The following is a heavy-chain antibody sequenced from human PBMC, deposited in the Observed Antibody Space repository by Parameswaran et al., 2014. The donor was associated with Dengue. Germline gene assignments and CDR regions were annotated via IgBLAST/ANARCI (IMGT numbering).Heavy chain of an antibody. V-gene: IGHV4-34*01. D-gene: IGHD1-26*01. CDR2: INHSGST. CDR3: ARVGGPPDY. Sequence: SQTLSLTCAVYGGSFSGYYWSWIRQPPGKGLEWIGEINHSGSTNYNPSLKSRVTISVDTSKNQFSLKLSSVTAADTAVYYCARVGGPPDYWGQGTLVTVSS. CDR1: GGSFSGYY. J-gene: IGHJ4*02.